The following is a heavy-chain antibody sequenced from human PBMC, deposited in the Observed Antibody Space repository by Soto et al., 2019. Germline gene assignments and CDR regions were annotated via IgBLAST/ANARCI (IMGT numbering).Heavy chain of an antibody. Sequence: SVKGYCKASGGTFSSYAISWVRQAPGQGLEWMGGIIPIFGTANYAQKFQGRVTITADESTSTAYMELSSLRSEDTAVYYCARPDTAMAHYYYYGMDVWGQGTTVTSP. J-gene: IGHJ6*02. CDR2: IIPIFGTA. D-gene: IGHD5-18*01. V-gene: IGHV1-69*01. CDR3: ARPDTAMAHYYYYGMDV. CDR1: GGTFSSYA.